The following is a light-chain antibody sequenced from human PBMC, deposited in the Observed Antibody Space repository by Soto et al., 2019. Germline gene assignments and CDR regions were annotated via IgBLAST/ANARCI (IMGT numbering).Light chain of an antibody. Sequence: EIVLTQSPGTLSLFPGESATLYCRVSQSVNSATVAWYQQRPGQAPRLLLYRASTRATGVPDRFSGGGSGTDFTLTISRLEPEDLAVYYCQHYGTRFGPGTKVDIK. CDR2: RAS. CDR1: QSVNSAT. V-gene: IGKV3-20*01. CDR3: QHYGTR. J-gene: IGKJ1*01.